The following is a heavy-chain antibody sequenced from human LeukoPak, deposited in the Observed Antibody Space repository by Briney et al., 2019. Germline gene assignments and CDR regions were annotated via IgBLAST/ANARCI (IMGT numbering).Heavy chain of an antibody. CDR1: GFTFSSYA. Sequence: GGSLRLSCAASGFTFSSYAMSWVRQAPGKGLEWVSAISGSGGSTYYADSVRGRFTISRDNSKNTLYLQMNSLRAEDTAVYYCHYYDSSGYYYVEYAFSSYFDYWGQGTLVTVSS. J-gene: IGHJ4*02. CDR2: ISGSGGST. CDR3: HYYDSSGYYYVEYAFSSYFDY. D-gene: IGHD3-22*01. V-gene: IGHV3-23*01.